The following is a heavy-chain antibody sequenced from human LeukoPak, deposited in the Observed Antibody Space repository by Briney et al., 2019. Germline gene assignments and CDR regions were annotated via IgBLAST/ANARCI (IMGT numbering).Heavy chain of an antibody. D-gene: IGHD1-1*01. CDR1: GFTFSNHA. CDR2: LSGSGGDT. CDR3: ARARGWKTYYYYYGMDV. V-gene: IGHV3-23*01. Sequence: PGGSLRLSCAASGFTFSNHAMSWVRQAPGKGLERVSGLSGSGGDTYYADSVKGRFTISRDNSKNTLYLQMNSLRAEDTAVYYCARARGWKTYYYYYGMDVWGQGTTVTVSS. J-gene: IGHJ6*02.